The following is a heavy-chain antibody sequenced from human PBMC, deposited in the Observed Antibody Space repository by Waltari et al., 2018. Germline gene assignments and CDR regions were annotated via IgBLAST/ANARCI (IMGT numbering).Heavy chain of an antibody. CDR1: GGSISSSSYY. J-gene: IGHJ4*02. CDR3: ARDIFWSGYPSDY. D-gene: IGHD3-3*01. CDR2: IYYSGST. V-gene: IGHV4-39*07. Sequence: QLQLQESGPGLVKPSETLSLTCTVSGGSISSSSYYWGWIRQPPGKGLEWIGSIYYSGSTYYNPSLKSRVTISVDTSKNQFSLKLSSVTAADTAVYYCARDIFWSGYPSDYWGQGTLVTVSS.